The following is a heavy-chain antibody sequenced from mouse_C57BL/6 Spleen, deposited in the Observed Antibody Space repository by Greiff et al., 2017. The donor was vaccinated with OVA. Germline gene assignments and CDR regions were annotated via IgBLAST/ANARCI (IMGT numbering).Heavy chain of an antibody. Sequence: VQLQQSGPVLVKPGASVKMSCKASGYTFTDYYMNWVKQSHGKSLEWIGVINPYNGGTSYNQKFKGKATLTVDKSSSTAYMELNSLTSEDAAVYYCASDSSGYVFAYWGQGTLVTVSA. D-gene: IGHD3-2*02. J-gene: IGHJ3*01. CDR1: GYTFTDYY. CDR3: ASDSSGYVFAY. CDR2: INPYNGGT. V-gene: IGHV1-19*01.